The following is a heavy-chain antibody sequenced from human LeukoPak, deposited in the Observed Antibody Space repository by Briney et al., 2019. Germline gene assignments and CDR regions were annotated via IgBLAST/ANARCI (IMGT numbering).Heavy chain of an antibody. J-gene: IGHJ6*02. V-gene: IGHV3-30-3*01. CDR2: ISYDGSNK. CDR1: GFTFSSYA. CDR3: ARRGPLYYYGMDV. Sequence: GGSLRLSCAASGFTFSSYAMHWVRQAPGKGLEWVAVISYDGSNKYYADSVKGRFTISRDNSKNTLYLQMNSLRAADTAVYYCARRGPLYYYGMDVWGQGTTVTVSS.